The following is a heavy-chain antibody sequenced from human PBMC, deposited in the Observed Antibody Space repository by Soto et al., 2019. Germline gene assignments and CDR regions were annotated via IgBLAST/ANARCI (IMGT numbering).Heavy chain of an antibody. CDR2: IYYSGST. D-gene: IGHD1-1*01. CDR3: ARVRGLNWFDP. V-gene: IGHV4-31*03. Sequence: QVQLQESGPGLVKPSQTLSLTCTVSGGSISSGGYYWSWIRQHPGKGLEWIGYIYYSGSTYYNPSLGCRFTISLDTSKNRFYLTMSSVTAAATAVYYCARVRGLNWFDPWGPGTLVTVSS. CDR1: GGSISSGGYY. J-gene: IGHJ5*02.